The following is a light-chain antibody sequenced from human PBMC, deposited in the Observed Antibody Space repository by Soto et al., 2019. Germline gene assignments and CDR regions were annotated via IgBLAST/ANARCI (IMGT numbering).Light chain of an antibody. CDR2: DAS. Sequence: EIGLTQSPATLSLSPGEGATLSCRASQSVSSYLAWYQQKPGQAPRLLIYDASNRATGIPARFSGSGSGTDFTLIISSLEPEDFAVYYCQQRSNWPVTFGLGTKVEV. CDR3: QQRSNWPVT. J-gene: IGKJ1*01. CDR1: QSVSSY. V-gene: IGKV3-11*01.